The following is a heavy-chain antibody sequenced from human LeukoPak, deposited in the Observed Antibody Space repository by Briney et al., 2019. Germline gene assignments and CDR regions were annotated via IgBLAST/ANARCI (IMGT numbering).Heavy chain of an antibody. CDR2: IRSKAYGGTT. CDR3: TRVVGATLPLVDY. J-gene: IGHJ4*02. CDR1: GFTFGDYA. D-gene: IGHD1-26*01. Sequence: PGRSLRLSCTASGFTFGDYAMSWFRQAPGKGLEWVGFIRSKAYGGTTEYAASVKGRFTISRDDSKSIAYLQMNSLKTEDTAVYYYTRVVGATLPLVDYWGQGTLVTVSS. V-gene: IGHV3-49*03.